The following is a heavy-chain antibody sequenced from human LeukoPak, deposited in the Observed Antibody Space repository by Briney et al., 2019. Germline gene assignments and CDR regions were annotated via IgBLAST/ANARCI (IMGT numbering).Heavy chain of an antibody. CDR2: NYYNGST. CDR1: GGSISSSSYY. Sequence: SETLSLTCTVSGGSISSSSYYWGWLRQPPGKGLEWFGSNYYNGSTYYNLSLKSRVTISVDTSKNQFSLKLSSVTAADTAVYYCARHHDSSDWSDYWGQGTLVTVSS. D-gene: IGHD3-22*01. CDR3: ARHHDSSDWSDY. J-gene: IGHJ4*02. V-gene: IGHV4-39*01.